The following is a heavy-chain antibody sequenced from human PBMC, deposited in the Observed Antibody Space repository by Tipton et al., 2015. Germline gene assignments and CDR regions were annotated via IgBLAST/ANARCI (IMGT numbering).Heavy chain of an antibody. D-gene: IGHD3-22*01. CDR2: ISHSGNT. Sequence: GLVKPSETLSLTCAVSAYSISSDYYWGWIRQPPGKGLEWIGSISHSGNTYYNPSLKSRVTMSRDTSKNQFSLRLSSVTAADTAVYYCAGDAGRYYDSSGLSWYFDLWGRGTLVTVSS. J-gene: IGHJ2*01. CDR3: AGDAGRYYDSSGLSWYFDL. V-gene: IGHV4-38-2*02. CDR1: AYSISSDYY.